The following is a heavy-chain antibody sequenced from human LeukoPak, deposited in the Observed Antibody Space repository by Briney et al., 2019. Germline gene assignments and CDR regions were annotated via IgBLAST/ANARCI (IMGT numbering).Heavy chain of an antibody. CDR1: GYTFTSYD. J-gene: IGHJ2*01. V-gene: IGHV1-8*01. D-gene: IGHD3-10*01. CDR3: ARDSRITVETQTYWYFDL. CDR2: MNPNSGNT. Sequence: GASVKVSCKASGYTFTSYDINWVRQATGQGLEWMGWMNPNSGNTGYAQKFQGRVTMTRNTSISTAYMELSSLRSEDTAVYYCARDSRITVETQTYWYFDLWGRGTLVTVSS.